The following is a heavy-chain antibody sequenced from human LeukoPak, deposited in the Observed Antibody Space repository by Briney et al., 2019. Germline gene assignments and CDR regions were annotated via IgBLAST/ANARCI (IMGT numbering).Heavy chain of an antibody. CDR3: ARRSRVGPFDY. Sequence: GGSLRLSCAASGFTFSDYYMSWIRQAPGKGLEWVSYISSSGSTIYYADSVKGRFTISRDNAKNSLYLQMNSLRAEDTAVYYYARRSRVGPFDYWGQGTLVTVSS. J-gene: IGHJ4*02. V-gene: IGHV3-11*01. CDR2: ISSSGSTI. CDR1: GFTFSDYY. D-gene: IGHD1-26*01.